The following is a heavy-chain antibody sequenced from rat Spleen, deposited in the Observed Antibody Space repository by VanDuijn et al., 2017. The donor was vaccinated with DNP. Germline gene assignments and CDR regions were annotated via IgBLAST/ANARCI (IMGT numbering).Heavy chain of an antibody. Sequence: QVQLKESGPGLVQPSQTLSLTCTVAGFSLTNYNVHWVRQPPGKGLEWMGVIWNTGGTQYNSVLKSRLIISKDTSKSQVFLKMNSLQTEDTAIYFCARDYYSSSFVYWGQGTLVTVSS. D-gene: IGHD1-2*01. CDR3: ARDYYSSSFVY. CDR1: GFSLTNYN. CDR2: IWNTGGT. J-gene: IGHJ3*01. V-gene: IGHV2-41*01.